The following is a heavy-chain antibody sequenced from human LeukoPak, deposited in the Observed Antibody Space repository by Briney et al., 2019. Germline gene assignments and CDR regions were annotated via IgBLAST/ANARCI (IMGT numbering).Heavy chain of an antibody. V-gene: IGHV3-21*01. Sequence: TGGPLRLSCAASGFTFSSYSMNWVRQAPGKGLEWVSSISSSSSYIYYADSVKGRFTISRDNAKNSLYLQMNSLRAEDTAVYYCARGAAGSYYLFDYWGQGTLVTVSS. CDR3: ARGAAGSYYLFDY. D-gene: IGHD1-26*01. J-gene: IGHJ4*02. CDR2: ISSSSSYI. CDR1: GFTFSSYS.